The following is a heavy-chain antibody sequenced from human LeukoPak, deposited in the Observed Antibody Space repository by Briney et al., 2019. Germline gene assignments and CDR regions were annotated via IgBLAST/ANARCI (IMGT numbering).Heavy chain of an antibody. CDR2: IKKDGSEK. J-gene: IGHJ5*02. CDR3: AKQDIVVVPAAGDWFDP. Sequence: GGSLRLSGAASGFTFSSNGRSWARKPQGKGLGWVANIKKDGSEKYYVDSVKGRFTISRDNAKNSLYLQMNSLRAEDTAVYYCAKQDIVVVPAAGDWFDPWGQGTLVTVSS. D-gene: IGHD2-2*01. V-gene: IGHV3-7*03. CDR1: GFTFSSNG.